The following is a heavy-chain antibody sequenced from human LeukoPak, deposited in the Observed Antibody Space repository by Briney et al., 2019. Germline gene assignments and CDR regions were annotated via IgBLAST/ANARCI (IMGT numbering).Heavy chain of an antibody. J-gene: IGHJ4*02. D-gene: IGHD2-15*01. CDR3: ARKMGCSGGSCHYFDY. CDR1: GYSFTSYW. Sequence: GESLEISCKGSGYSFTSYWIGWVRQMPGKGLEWMGIIYPGDSETRNSPSFQGQVTISADKSINTAYLQWSSLKASDTAMYYCARKMGCSGGSCHYFDYWGQGTLVTVSS. CDR2: IYPGDSET. V-gene: IGHV5-51*01.